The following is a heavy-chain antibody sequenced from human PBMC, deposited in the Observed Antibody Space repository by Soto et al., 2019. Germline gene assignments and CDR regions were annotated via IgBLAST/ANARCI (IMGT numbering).Heavy chain of an antibody. CDR1: GGSISTSRNF. CDR3: VIGDTYFYYMDV. J-gene: IGHJ6*03. Sequence: QFHLQESGPGLVKPAETLSLTCSVSGGSISTSRNFWGWIRPPPGKGLEWIGSMYYSGSTYYNPSLKSRLTISADTSKNQFSLNLNSVTAADTAMYYCVIGDTYFYYMDVWGTGTTVTVSS. V-gene: IGHV4-39*01. D-gene: IGHD5-18*01. CDR2: MYYSGST.